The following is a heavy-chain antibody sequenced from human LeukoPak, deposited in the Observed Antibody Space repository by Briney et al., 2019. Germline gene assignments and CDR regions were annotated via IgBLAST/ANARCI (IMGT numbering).Heavy chain of an antibody. CDR2: ISGSGGST. Sequence: GGSLRLSCAASGFTFSSYAMSWVRQAPGKGLEWVSAISGSGGSTYYADSVKGRFTISRDNSKNTLYLQMNSLRAEDTAVYFCAHIYYYGSGSYGDYWGQGTLVTVSS. V-gene: IGHV3-23*01. CDR1: GFTFSSYA. CDR3: AHIYYYGSGSYGDY. J-gene: IGHJ4*02. D-gene: IGHD3-10*01.